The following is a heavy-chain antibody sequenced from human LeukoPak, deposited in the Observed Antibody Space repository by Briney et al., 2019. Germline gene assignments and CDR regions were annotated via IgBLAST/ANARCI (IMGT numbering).Heavy chain of an antibody. J-gene: IGHJ4*02. Sequence: GESLKISCKGSGYSFPTYWIAWVRQMPGKGLEWMGSIFPDESNIRYSPSFQGQVTISADKSISTAYLQWSSLKASDTAMYYCARPPSRGYSSSFEYWGQGTLVTVSS. CDR3: ARPPSRGYSSSFEY. V-gene: IGHV5-51*01. D-gene: IGHD2-2*03. CDR2: IFPDESNI. CDR1: GYSFPTYW.